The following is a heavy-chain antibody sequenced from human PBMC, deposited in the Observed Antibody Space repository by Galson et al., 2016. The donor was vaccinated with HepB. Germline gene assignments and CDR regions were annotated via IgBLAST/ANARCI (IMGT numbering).Heavy chain of an antibody. CDR1: GFIVSSNY. Sequence: SLRLSCAASGFIVSSNYMTWVRQAPGKGLERVSIIYISGSTYYADSVKGRFTISRDNSKNTLYLQMNGLRAEDTAVYYCAKVIGRDAYYYYGMDVWGQGTTVTVSS. V-gene: IGHV3-53*01. J-gene: IGHJ6*02. CDR2: IYISGST. D-gene: IGHD2/OR15-2a*01. CDR3: AKVIGRDAYYYYGMDV.